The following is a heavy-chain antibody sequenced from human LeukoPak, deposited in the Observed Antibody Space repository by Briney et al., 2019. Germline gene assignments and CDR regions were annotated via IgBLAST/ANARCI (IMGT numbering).Heavy chain of an antibody. CDR1: GDRVSSNSAA. D-gene: IGHD3-10*01. CDR3: ARVSPRGGYGMDV. CDR2: TYYRSKWYN. Sequence: SQTVSLTCAISGDRVSSNSAAWNGIRQSSSRGLEGLGRTYYRSKWYNDYAVSVKSRITINPHTSKNQFSLQLNSVTPEDTAVYYCARVSPRGGYGMDVWGQGTTVTVSS. V-gene: IGHV6-1*01. J-gene: IGHJ6*02.